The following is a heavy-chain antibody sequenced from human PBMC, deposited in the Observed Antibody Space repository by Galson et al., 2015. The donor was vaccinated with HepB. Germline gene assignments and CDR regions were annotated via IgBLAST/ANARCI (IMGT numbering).Heavy chain of an antibody. CDR2: INPNSGGT. D-gene: IGHD3-3*01. J-gene: IGHJ6*02. CDR1: GYTFTGYY. V-gene: IGHV1-2*02. Sequence: SVKVSCKASGYTFTGYYMHWVRQAPGQGLEWMGWINPNSGGTNYAQKFQGRVTMTRDTSISTAYMELSRLRSDDTAVYYCARARFLEWFERDYYYYGMDVWGQGTTVTVPS. CDR3: ARARFLEWFERDYYYYGMDV.